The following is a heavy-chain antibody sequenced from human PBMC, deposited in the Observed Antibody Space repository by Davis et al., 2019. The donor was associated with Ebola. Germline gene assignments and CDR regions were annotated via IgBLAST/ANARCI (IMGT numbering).Heavy chain of an antibody. CDR2: IYYSGST. D-gene: IGHD5-24*01. CDR1: GGSISSYY. Sequence: MPSETLSLTCTVSGGSISSYYWSWIRQPPGKGLEWIGYIYYSGSTNYNPSLKSRVPISVDTSKNQFSLKLSSVNAADTAVYYCARGGRDGYNYYYYYYGMDVWGQGTTVTVSS. J-gene: IGHJ6*02. CDR3: ARGGRDGYNYYYYYYGMDV. V-gene: IGHV4-59*01.